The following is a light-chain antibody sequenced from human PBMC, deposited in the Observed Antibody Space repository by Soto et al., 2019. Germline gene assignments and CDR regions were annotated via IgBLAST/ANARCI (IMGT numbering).Light chain of an antibody. CDR1: NSNIGAGSG. CDR2: ANT. CDR3: QSFGSSLTGLI. V-gene: IGLV1-40*01. J-gene: IGLJ2*01. Sequence: QSVLTQPPSVSGAPGQRVTISCTGNNSNIGAGSGVKWYHQFPDRAPKLLIYANTHRPSGVPDRFSGSTSATSASLAITGLQTQDEADYYCQSFGSSLTGLIFGGGTKLTVL.